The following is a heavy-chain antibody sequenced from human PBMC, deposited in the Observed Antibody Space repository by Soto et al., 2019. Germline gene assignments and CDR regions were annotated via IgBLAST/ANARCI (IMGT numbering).Heavy chain of an antibody. CDR3: ARGKVPAAMSLFDY. D-gene: IGHD2-2*01. V-gene: IGHV4-59*01. Sequence: QVQLQESGPGLVKPSETLSLTCTVSGCSISSYYWSWIRQPPGKGLEWLGYIYYSGSTNYNPSLKSRVTISVDTSKNPFSLKLSSVTAADTAVYYGARGKVPAAMSLFDYWGQGTLVTVSS. CDR2: IYYSGST. J-gene: IGHJ4*02. CDR1: GCSISSYY.